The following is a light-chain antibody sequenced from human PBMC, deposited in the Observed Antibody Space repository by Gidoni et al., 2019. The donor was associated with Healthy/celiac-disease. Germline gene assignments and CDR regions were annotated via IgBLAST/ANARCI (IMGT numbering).Light chain of an antibody. CDR1: NIGSKR. Sequence: SYVLTQPPPVSLAPGKTARITCGGNNIGSKRVHWYQQKPGQAPVLVIYYDSDRPSGIPERFSGSNSGNTATLTISRVEAGDEADYYCQVWDSSSDHVVFGGGTKLTVL. V-gene: IGLV3-21*04. CDR3: QVWDSSSDHVV. J-gene: IGLJ2*01. CDR2: YDS.